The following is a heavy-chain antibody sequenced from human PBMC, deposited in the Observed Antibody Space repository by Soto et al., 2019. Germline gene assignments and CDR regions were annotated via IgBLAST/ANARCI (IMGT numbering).Heavy chain of an antibody. J-gene: IGHJ6*03. CDR3: ARGRGKYCTNGVCYGYYYYYMDV. Sequence: PGGSLRLSCAASGFTFSSYWMSWVRQAPGKGLKWVANIKQDESEIYYVDSVKGRFTISRDNAKNSLYLQMNSLRAEDTAVYYCARGRGKYCTNGVCYGYYYYYMDVWGKGTTVTVSS. CDR1: GFTFSSYW. D-gene: IGHD2-8*01. V-gene: IGHV3-7*01. CDR2: IKQDESEI.